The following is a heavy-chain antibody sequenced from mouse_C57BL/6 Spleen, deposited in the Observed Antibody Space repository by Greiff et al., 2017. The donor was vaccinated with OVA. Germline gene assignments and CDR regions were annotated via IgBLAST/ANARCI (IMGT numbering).Heavy chain of an antibody. CDR2: INPNNGGT. Sequence: EVQLQQSGPELVKPGASVKISCKASGYTFTDYYMNWVKQSHGKSLEWIGDINPNNGGTSYNQKFKGKATLTVDKSSSTAYMELRSLTSEDSAVYYCARRDYGGGLFAYWGQGTLVTVSA. J-gene: IGHJ3*01. CDR3: ARRDYGGGLFAY. D-gene: IGHD1-1*01. CDR1: GYTFTDYY. V-gene: IGHV1-26*01.